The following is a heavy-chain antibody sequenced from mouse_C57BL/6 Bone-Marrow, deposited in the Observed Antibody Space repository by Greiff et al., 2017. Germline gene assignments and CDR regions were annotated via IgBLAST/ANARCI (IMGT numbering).Heavy chain of an antibody. CDR2: ISDGGSYT. D-gene: IGHD1-1*01. CDR1: GFTFSSYA. J-gene: IGHJ3*01. Sequence: EVKLVESGGGLVKPGGSLKLSCAASGFTFSSYAMSWVRQTPEKRLEWVATISDGGSYTYYPDNVKGRFTISRDNAKNNLYLQLSHLKSEDTAMYYCARDGAYDGSRAYWGQGTLVTVSA. CDR3: ARDGAYDGSRAY. V-gene: IGHV5-4*01.